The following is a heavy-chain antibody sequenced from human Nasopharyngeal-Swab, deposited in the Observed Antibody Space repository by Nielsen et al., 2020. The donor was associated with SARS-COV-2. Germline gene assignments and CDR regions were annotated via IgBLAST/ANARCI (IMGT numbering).Heavy chain of an antibody. CDR3: ARARGQPHNYYYYGMDV. CDR2: INTNTGNP. V-gene: IGHV7-4-1*02. J-gene: IGHJ6*02. CDR1: GYTFTSYA. Sequence: ASVKVSCKASGYTFTSYAMNWVRQAPGQGLGWMGWINTNTGNPTYAQGFTGRFVFSLDTSVSTAYLQISSLKAEDTAVYYCARARGQPHNYYYYGMDVWGQGTTVTVSS.